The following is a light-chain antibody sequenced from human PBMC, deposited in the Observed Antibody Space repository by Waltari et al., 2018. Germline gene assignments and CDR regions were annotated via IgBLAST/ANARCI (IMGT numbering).Light chain of an antibody. V-gene: IGKV3-15*01. Sequence: ETVMTQSPATLSVSPGERATLSCRASQSVSSNLAWYQQKPGQAPRLLIYGASTRATGIPARFSCRGSGTEFTLTSSSLQSEDCAVYYCQQYNNWPRTFGQGTKLE. CDR2: GAS. CDR1: QSVSSN. J-gene: IGKJ2*02. CDR3: QQYNNWPRT.